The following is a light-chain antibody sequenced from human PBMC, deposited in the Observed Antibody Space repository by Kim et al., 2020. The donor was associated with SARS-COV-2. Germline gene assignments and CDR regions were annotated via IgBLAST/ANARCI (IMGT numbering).Light chain of an antibody. CDR1: QGISNY. CDR3: LKNNRVPRT. V-gene: IGKV1-27*01. CDR2: AAS. Sequence: DIQMTQSPSSLSASVGDRVTITCRASQGISNYLAWYQQKPGKVPKLLIYAASTLQTGVPSRFRGSGSGTDFTLTISSLQPEDVATYYCLKNNRVPRTFGAGTKVESK. J-gene: IGKJ1*01.